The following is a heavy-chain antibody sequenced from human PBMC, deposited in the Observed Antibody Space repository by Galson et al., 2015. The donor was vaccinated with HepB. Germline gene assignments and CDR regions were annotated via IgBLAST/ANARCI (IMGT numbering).Heavy chain of an antibody. V-gene: IGHV3-64*01. D-gene: IGHD6-19*01. J-gene: IGHJ4*02. CDR3: ARGQFIAVADYFDY. CDR2: ISSNGGST. CDR1: GFTFSSYA. Sequence: SLRLSCAASGFTFSSYAMHWVRQAPGKGLEYVSAISSNGGSTYYANSVKGRFTISRDNSKNTLYLQMGSLRAEDMAVYYCARGQFIAVADYFDYWGQGTLVTVSS.